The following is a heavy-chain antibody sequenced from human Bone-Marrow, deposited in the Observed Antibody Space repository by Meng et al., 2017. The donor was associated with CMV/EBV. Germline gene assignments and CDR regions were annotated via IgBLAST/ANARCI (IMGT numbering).Heavy chain of an antibody. CDR3: AKGRGYSYGYDAFDI. Sequence: GGSLRLSCAGAGFTFDDYAMHWVRQAPGKGLEWVSGISWNSGSIGYADSVKGRFTISRDNAKNSLYLQMNSLRAEDTALYYCAKGRGYSYGYDAFDIWGQGTMVTVSS. CDR2: ISWNSGSI. D-gene: IGHD5-18*01. CDR1: GFTFDDYA. J-gene: IGHJ3*02. V-gene: IGHV3-9*01.